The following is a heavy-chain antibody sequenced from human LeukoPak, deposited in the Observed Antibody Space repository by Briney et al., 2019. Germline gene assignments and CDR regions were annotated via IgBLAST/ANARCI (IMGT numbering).Heavy chain of an antibody. CDR2: ISGSGGST. J-gene: IGHJ4*02. V-gene: IGHV3-23*01. CDR1: GFTFSSYA. D-gene: IGHD6-6*01. CDR3: AKSIRIAARPRGFDY. Sequence: GGSLRLSCAASGFTFSSYAMSWVRQAPGKGLEWVSAISGSGGSTYYADSVKGRFTISRDNSKNTLYLQMNSLRTEDTAVYYCAKSIRIAARPRGFDYWGQGTLVTVSS.